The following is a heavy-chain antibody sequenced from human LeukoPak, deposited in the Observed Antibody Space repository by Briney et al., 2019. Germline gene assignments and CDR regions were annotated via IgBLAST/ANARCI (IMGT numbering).Heavy chain of an antibody. J-gene: IGHJ3*02. CDR1: GGSISSGDYY. V-gene: IGHV4-30-4*01. CDR3: ARDYYDSSGSAFDI. CDR2: IYYSGST. Sequence: PSETLSLTCTVSGGSISSGDYYWSWVRQPPGKGLEWIGYIYYSGSTYYNPSPKSRVTISVDTSKNQFSLKLSSVTAADTAVYYCARDYYDSSGSAFDIWGQGTMVTVSS. D-gene: IGHD3-22*01.